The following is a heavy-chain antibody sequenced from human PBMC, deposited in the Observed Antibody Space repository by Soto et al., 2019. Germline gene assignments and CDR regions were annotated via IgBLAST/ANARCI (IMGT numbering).Heavy chain of an antibody. J-gene: IGHJ5*02. Sequence: SEALSRTSTVSGGPIGNCYWSRVGQRPGKGLEWIGHIYNSESTNYNPSLKSRVTISVDTSKNQFSLKLSSVTAADTAVYYCARGLMIRYTDWLDPWGQGTMVTV. D-gene: IGHD3-9*01. CDR1: GGPIGNCY. CDR3: ARGLMIRYTDWLDP. CDR2: IYNSEST. V-gene: IGHV4-59*01.